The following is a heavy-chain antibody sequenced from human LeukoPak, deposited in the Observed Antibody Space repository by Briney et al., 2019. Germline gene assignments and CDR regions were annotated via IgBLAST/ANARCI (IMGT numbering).Heavy chain of an antibody. CDR1: GGSFSGYY. Sequence: KPSETLSLTCAVYGGSFSGYYWSWIRQPPGKGLEWIGEINHSGSTNYNPSLKSRVTISVDTSKNQFSLKLSSVTAADTAVYYCARGLRALRYCSSTSCYTRWFDPWGQETLVTVSS. CDR2: INHSGST. D-gene: IGHD2-2*02. V-gene: IGHV4-34*01. CDR3: ARGLRALRYCSSTSCYTRWFDP. J-gene: IGHJ5*02.